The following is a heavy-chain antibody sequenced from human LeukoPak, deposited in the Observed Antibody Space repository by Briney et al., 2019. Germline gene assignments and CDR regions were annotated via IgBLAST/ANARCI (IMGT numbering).Heavy chain of an antibody. Sequence: PSETLSLTCAVYGGSFSGYYWSWIRQPPGKGLEWIGEINHSGSTNYNPSLKSRVTISVDTSKNQFSLKLSFVTAADTAVYYCARALRPYAFDIWGQGTMVTVSS. CDR2: INHSGST. CDR1: GGSFSGYY. J-gene: IGHJ3*02. V-gene: IGHV4-34*01. CDR3: ARALRPYAFDI.